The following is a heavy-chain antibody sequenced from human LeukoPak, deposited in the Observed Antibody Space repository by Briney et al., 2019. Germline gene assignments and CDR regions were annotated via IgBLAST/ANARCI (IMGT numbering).Heavy chain of an antibody. CDR3: ARDIESGGYGGTCDY. CDR1: GFTFSSYW. Sequence: GGSLRLSCAASGFTFSSYWMSWVRQAPGKGLEWVANIKQDGSEKYHVDSVKGRFTISRDNAKNSLYLQMNSLRAEDTAVYYCARDIESGGYGGTCDYWGQGTLVTVSS. D-gene: IGHD5-12*01. CDR2: IKQDGSEK. J-gene: IGHJ4*02. V-gene: IGHV3-7*01.